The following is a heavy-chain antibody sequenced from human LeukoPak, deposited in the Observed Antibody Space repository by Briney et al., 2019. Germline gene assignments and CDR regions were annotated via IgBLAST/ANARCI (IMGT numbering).Heavy chain of an antibody. Sequence: GGSVKVSSVACGYTFTSYDISWGRQAPGQGLEWMGWMNRKNANTAYAQKFQGRVTMTRNTSISTAYMEVTSLRSEDTAVYYCARGAAESSSSDYWGQGTLVTVSS. CDR3: ARGAAESSSSDY. D-gene: IGHD6-13*01. V-gene: IGHV1-8*01. J-gene: IGHJ4*02. CDR1: GYTFTSYD. CDR2: MNRKNANT.